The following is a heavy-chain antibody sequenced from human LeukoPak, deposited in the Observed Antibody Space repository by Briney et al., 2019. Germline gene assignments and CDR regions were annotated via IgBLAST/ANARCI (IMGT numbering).Heavy chain of an antibody. CDR1: GYTFTSYG. V-gene: IGHV1-18*03. CDR3: AGVGPQYSSSSGAFDI. Sequence: AAVKVSCNASGYTFTSYGISWVRQAPGQGLERMGWISAYNGNTNYAQKLQGRVTMTTDTSTSTAYMELRSLRSDDMAVYYCAGVGPQYSSSSGAFDIWGQGTMVTVSS. D-gene: IGHD6-6*01. J-gene: IGHJ3*02. CDR2: ISAYNGNT.